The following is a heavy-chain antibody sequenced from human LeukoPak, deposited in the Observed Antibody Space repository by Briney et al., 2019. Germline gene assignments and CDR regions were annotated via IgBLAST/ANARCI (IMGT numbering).Heavy chain of an antibody. Sequence: GASVKVSCKASGYTFTSYGISWVRQAPGQGLEWMGWISAYNGNTNYAQKLQGRVTMTTDTSTSTAYMELRSLRSDDTAVYYCARDGEVLRYFDWFGYWGQGTLVTVSS. CDR1: GYTFTSYG. J-gene: IGHJ4*02. D-gene: IGHD3-9*01. CDR3: ARDGEVLRYFDWFGY. V-gene: IGHV1-18*01. CDR2: ISAYNGNT.